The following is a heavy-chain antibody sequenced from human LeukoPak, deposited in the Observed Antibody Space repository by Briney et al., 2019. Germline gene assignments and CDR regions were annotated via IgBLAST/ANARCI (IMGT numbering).Heavy chain of an antibody. CDR1: GFTFSTSW. Sequence: QPGGSLRLSCAASGFTFSTSWMHWVRQAPGKGLVWVSRMNSDGSTTTHADSVKGRFTISRGNAKNTLYLQMNSLRAEDTAVYYCVRALLGSADYWGQGTLVTVSS. CDR2: MNSDGSTT. D-gene: IGHD7-27*01. J-gene: IGHJ4*02. CDR3: VRALLGSADY. V-gene: IGHV3-74*03.